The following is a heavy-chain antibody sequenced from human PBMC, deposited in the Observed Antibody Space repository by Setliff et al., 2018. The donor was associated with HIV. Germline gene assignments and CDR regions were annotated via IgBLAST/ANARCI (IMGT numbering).Heavy chain of an antibody. CDR2: TNHSGST. V-gene: IGHV4-34*01. CDR3: ARVGGEMATIAGAFDI. D-gene: IGHD5-12*01. J-gene: IGHJ3*02. CDR1: GGSFSGYY. Sequence: TSETLSLTCAVYGGSFSGYYWSWIRQPPGKGLEWIGETNHSGSTNYNPSLKSRVTISVDTSKNQFSLKLSYVTAADTAVYYCARVGGEMATIAGAFDIWGQGTMVTVSS.